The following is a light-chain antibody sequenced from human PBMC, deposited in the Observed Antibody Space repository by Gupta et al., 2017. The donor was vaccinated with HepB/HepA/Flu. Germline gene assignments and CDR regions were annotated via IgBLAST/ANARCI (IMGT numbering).Light chain of an antibody. V-gene: IGKV3-20*01. J-gene: IGKJ1*01. Sequence: EIVLTQSPGTLSLSTGERVTLSCRASQSVSSIYLAWYQQKPGQAPRLLIYGASSRATDSTDRFSGSGSGTDFTLTISRLETEDSEVYYCQQYGSWSFGQGTKVEIK. CDR2: GAS. CDR1: QSVSSIY. CDR3: QQYGSWS.